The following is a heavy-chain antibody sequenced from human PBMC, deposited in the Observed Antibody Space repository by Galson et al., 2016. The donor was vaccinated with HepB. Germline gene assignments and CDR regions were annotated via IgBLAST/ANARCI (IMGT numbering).Heavy chain of an antibody. V-gene: IGHV4-31*03. CDR3: AAVRGVVYH. D-gene: IGHD3-10*02. J-gene: IGHJ5*02. Sequence: TLSLTCTVSGGSISTGDFYWSWIRQRPGKGLEWFGIIYYTGSADYNPSLMSRMTMSVDTSNNQFSLELTSVTAADTAVYYCAAVRGVVYHWGQGTLVTVSS. CDR2: IYYTGSA. CDR1: GGSISTGDFY.